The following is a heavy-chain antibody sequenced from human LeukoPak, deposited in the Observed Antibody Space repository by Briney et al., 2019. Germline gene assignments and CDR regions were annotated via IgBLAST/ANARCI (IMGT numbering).Heavy chain of an antibody. D-gene: IGHD2-15*01. CDR3: ARWDAYCSGGRCYSGDFAFDI. CDR2: MEGDGSVK. CDR1: GFTFSSYS. Sequence: PGGSLRLPCAASGFTFSSYSMNWIRQAPGKGLEWVASMEGDGSVKHFLDSVEGRFTISRDNAKNSLYLQMNSLRAEDTAVYYCARWDAYCSGGRCYSGDFAFDIWGQGTMVTVSS. J-gene: IGHJ3*02. V-gene: IGHV3-7*01.